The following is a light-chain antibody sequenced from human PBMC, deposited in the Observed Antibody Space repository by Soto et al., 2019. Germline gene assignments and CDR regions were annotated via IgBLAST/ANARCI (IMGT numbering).Light chain of an antibody. J-gene: IGKJ1*01. CDR3: QQYNSDSWT. CDR2: KAS. Sequence: DIQMTQSPSTLSASVGDRVTITCRASQSLNSWLAWFQQKPGKAPRLLIYKASNLESGVPSRFSGSGSETEFTLTISSLQPDDFATYYCQQYNSDSWTFGQGTKVEIK. CDR1: QSLNSW. V-gene: IGKV1-5*03.